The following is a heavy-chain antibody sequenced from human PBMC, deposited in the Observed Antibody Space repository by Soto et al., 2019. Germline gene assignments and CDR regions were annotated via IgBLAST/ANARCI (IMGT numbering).Heavy chain of an antibody. J-gene: IGHJ4*02. V-gene: IGHV6-1*01. CDR1: GDSISSNSAA. Sequence: QVQLQQSGPGLVKPSQTLSLTCAISGDSISSNSAAWSWIRQSPSRGLEWLGRTYYRSKWYNDYAVSVKSRITIHPDTSKNQFSLQLSSMTPEDTAVYYCARGSHDSTWHWGQGTLVTVSS. D-gene: IGHD3-16*01. CDR2: TYYRSKWYN. CDR3: ARGSHDSTWH.